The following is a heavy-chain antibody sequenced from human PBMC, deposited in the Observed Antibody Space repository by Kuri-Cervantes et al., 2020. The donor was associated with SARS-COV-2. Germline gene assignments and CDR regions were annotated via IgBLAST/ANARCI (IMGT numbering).Heavy chain of an antibody. J-gene: IGHJ6*03. Sequence: SETLSLTCTVSGGSISSYYWSWIRQPAGKGLEWIGRIYTSGSTNYNPSLKSRVTMSVDTSENQFSLKLSSVTAADTAVYYCARDGLTGYYDYYMDVWGKGTTVTVSS. CDR3: ARDGLTGYYDYYMDV. CDR2: IYTSGST. D-gene: IGHD3-9*01. CDR1: GGSISSYY. V-gene: IGHV4-4*07.